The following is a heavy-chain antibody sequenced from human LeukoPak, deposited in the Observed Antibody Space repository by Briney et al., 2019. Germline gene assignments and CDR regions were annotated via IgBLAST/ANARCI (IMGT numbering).Heavy chain of an antibody. CDR3: ARDSPVTAGPFDP. J-gene: IGHJ5*02. D-gene: IGHD4-11*01. CDR2: ISSSSSYI. V-gene: IGHV3-21*01. Sequence: GGSLRLSCAASGFTFSIYNMNWVRQAPGKGLEWVSSISSSSSYIYYADSVKGRFTISRDNAKNSLYLQMNSLRAEDTAVYYCARDSPVTAGPFDPWGQGTLVTVSS. CDR1: GFTFSIYN.